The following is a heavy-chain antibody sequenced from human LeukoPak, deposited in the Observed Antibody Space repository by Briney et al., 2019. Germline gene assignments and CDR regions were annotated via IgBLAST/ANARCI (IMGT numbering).Heavy chain of an antibody. J-gene: IGHJ4*02. Sequence: ASVKVSFKASGYTFTHYAVHWVRQAPGQRLEWMGWTNVGNDYTESSQKFQDRLTITSDTTATTVYMELSSLRSEDTAVYYCARDDFSTYPGLDYFDYWGQGSLVTVSS. CDR1: GYTFTHYA. CDR3: ARDDFSTYPGLDYFDY. V-gene: IGHV1-3*01. CDR2: TNVGNDYT. D-gene: IGHD4-11*01.